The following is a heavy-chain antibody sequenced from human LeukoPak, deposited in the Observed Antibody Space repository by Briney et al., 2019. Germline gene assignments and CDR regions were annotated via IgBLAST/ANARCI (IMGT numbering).Heavy chain of an antibody. V-gene: IGHV3-23*01. D-gene: IGHD6-19*01. J-gene: IGHJ3*02. CDR2: ITGSGGGT. CDR1: GFTFSSHA. CDR3: AKDDYSSGWADAFDI. Sequence: GGSLRLSCAASGFTFSSHAMGWVRQAPGKGLEWVSSITGSGGGTYYGDSVKGRFTISRDNSKNTLYLQMNSLRAEDTAVYYCAKDDYSSGWADAFDIWGQGTMVTVSS.